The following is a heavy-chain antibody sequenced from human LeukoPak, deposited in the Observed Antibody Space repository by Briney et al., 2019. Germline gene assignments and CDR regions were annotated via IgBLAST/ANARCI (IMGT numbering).Heavy chain of an antibody. CDR3: ARDPQDCSGGSCYAGLYYMDV. Sequence: ASVKVSCKASGYTFTGYYMHWVRQAPGQGLEWMGWINPNSGGTNYAQKFQGRVTMTRDTSISTAYMELSRLRSDDKAVYYCARDPQDCSGGSCYAGLYYMDVWGKGTTVTVSS. D-gene: IGHD2-15*01. CDR1: GYTFTGYY. V-gene: IGHV1-2*02. J-gene: IGHJ6*03. CDR2: INPNSGGT.